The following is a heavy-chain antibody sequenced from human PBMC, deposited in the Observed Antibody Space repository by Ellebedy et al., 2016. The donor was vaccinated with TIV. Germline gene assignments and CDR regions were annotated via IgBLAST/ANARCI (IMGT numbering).Heavy chain of an antibody. CDR1: GHSFTAYS. Sequence: ASVKVSXKASGHSFTAYSMHWVRQAPGQRPEWMGWINTGNGNTKYSQNFQGRVTITRDTSATTVYMELTSLRSEDTAVYYRATRMWQDPMDVWGQGTTVTVSS. CDR2: INTGNGNT. D-gene: IGHD2-15*01. CDR3: ATRMWQDPMDV. J-gene: IGHJ6*02. V-gene: IGHV1-3*04.